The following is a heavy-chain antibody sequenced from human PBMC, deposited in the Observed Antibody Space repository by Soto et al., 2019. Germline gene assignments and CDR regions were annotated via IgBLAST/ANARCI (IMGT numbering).Heavy chain of an antibody. J-gene: IGHJ6*02. D-gene: IGHD4-4*01. CDR1: GGSISSSNW. CDR2: IYHSGST. V-gene: IGHV4-4*02. CDR3: ARSYDYSIHTAYYYYYYGMDV. Sequence: SSETLSLTCAVSGGSISSSNWWSWVRQPPGKGLEWIGEIYHSGSTSYNPSLKSRVTISVDKSKNQFSLKLSSVTAADTAVYYCARSYDYSIHTAYYYYYYGMDVWGQGTTVTVSS.